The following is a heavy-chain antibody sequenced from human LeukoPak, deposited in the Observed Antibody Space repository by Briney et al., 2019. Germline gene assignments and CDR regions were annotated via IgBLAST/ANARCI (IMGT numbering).Heavy chain of an antibody. J-gene: IGHJ4*02. CDR3: ARLSRVAFSSSWYADY. D-gene: IGHD6-13*01. V-gene: IGHV5-51*01. CDR2: IYPGGSNT. CDR1: GYSFTTYW. Sequence: GESLKISCRGSGYSFTTYWIGWVRQMPGRGLEWMGIIYPGGSNTRYSPSFQGQVTISADKSISSAYLQWSGLKASDTAMYYCARLSRVAFSSSWYADYWGQGTLVTVSS.